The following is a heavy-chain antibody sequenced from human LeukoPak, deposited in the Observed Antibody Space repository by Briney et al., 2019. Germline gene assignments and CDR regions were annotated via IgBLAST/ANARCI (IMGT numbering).Heavy chain of an antibody. D-gene: IGHD3-10*01. J-gene: IGHJ4*02. CDR3: AKRSPPY. CDR1: GFTFSNYE. Sequence: GGSLRLSCAASGFTFSNYEMNWVRQAPGKGLEWVASISFTSSFENYADSVKGRVAISRDNAKNSLYLQMNSLRAEDTAVYYCAKRSPPYWGQGTLVTVSS. V-gene: IGHV3-21*01. CDR2: ISFTSSFE.